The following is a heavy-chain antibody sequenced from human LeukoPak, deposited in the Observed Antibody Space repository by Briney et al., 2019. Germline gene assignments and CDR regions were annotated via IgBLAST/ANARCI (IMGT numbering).Heavy chain of an antibody. CDR1: GGSISSGGYY. D-gene: IGHD2-15*01. CDR2: IYHSGST. V-gene: IGHV4-30-2*01. J-gene: IGHJ3*02. CDR3: ASRIGYCSGGSCSGYDAFDI. Sequence: PSETLSLTCTVSGGSISSGGYYWSWVRQPPGKGLEWIGYIYHSGSTYYNPSLKSRVTISVDRSKNQFSLKLSSVTAADTAVYYCASRIGYCSGGSCSGYDAFDIWGQGTMVTVSS.